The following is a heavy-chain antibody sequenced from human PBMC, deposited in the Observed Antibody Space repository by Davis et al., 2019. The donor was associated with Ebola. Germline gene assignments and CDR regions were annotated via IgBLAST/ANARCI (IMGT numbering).Heavy chain of an antibody. J-gene: IGHJ4*02. CDR2: IRSKANSYAT. V-gene: IGHV3-73*01. CDR3: TSSNYYDSSGYYDY. D-gene: IGHD3-22*01. CDR1: GFTFSGSA. Sequence: GESLKISCAASGFTFSGSAMHWVRQASGKGLEWVGRIRSKANSYATAYAASVKGRFTISRDDSKNTAYLQMNSLKTEDTAVYYCTSSNYYDSSGYYDYWGQGTLVTVSS.